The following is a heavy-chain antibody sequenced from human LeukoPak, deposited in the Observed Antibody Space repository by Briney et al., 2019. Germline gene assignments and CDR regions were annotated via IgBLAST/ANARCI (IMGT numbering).Heavy chain of an antibody. J-gene: IGHJ4*02. CDR2: IYYSGST. CDR3: AKLRGVGGPWR. D-gene: IGHD3-16*01. V-gene: IGHV4-39*01. Sequence: SETLSLTCTVSGGSISSSSYYWGWIRQPPGKGLEWIGSIYYSGSTYYNPSLKSRVTISVDTSKNQFPLKLSSVTAADTAVYYCAKLRGVGGPWRWGQGTLVTVSS. CDR1: GGSISSSSYY.